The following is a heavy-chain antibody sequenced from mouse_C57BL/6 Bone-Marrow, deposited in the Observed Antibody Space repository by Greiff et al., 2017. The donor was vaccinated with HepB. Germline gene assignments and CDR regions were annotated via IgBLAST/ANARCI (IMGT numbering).Heavy chain of an antibody. CDR3: ARDRYYGSSPPIAMDY. Sequence: EVQLVESEGGLVQPGSSMKLSCTASGFTFSDYYMAWVRQVPEKGLEWVANINYDGSSTYYLDSLKSRFIISRDNAKNILYLQMSSLKSEDTATYYCARDRYYGSSPPIAMDYWGQGTSVTVSS. CDR2: INYDGSST. CDR1: GFTFSDYY. V-gene: IGHV5-16*01. D-gene: IGHD1-1*01. J-gene: IGHJ4*01.